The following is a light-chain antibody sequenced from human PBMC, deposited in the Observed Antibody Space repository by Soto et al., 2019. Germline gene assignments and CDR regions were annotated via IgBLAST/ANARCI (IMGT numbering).Light chain of an antibody. Sequence: DIQMTQSPPSLSASVGDRVTITCRASQRTSTYLNWYQQKPGKAPKLLIYGASNLQSGVPSRFSGSGSGTDFTLTISGLRPEDFATYYCQQSFSTPWTFGQGIKVEIK. CDR2: GAS. CDR1: QRTSTY. CDR3: QQSFSTPWT. V-gene: IGKV1-39*01. J-gene: IGKJ1*01.